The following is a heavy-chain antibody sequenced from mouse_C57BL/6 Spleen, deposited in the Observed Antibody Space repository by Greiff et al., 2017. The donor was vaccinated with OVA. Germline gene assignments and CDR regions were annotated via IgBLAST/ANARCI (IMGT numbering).Heavy chain of an antibody. J-gene: IGHJ2*01. D-gene: IGHD1-1*01. V-gene: IGHV1-69*01. CDR2: IDPSDSYT. Sequence: QVQLQQPGAELVMPGASVKLSCKASGYTFTSYWMHWVKQRPGQGLEWIGEIDPSDSYTNYNQKFKGKFTLTVDKSSSTAYMQLSSLTSEDSSVYYCARINYVSSVYFDYWGQGTTLTVSA. CDR1: GYTFTSYW. CDR3: ARINYVSSVYFDY.